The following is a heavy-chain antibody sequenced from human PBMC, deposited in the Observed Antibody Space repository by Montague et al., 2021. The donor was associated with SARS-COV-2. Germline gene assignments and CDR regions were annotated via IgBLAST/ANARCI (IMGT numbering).Heavy chain of an antibody. CDR1: GGSISSDY. D-gene: IGHD5-18*01. CDR2: MYYSGST. CDR3: ARGSYGHDAFDI. J-gene: IGHJ3*02. Sequence: SETLSLTCTVSGGSISSDYWSWIRQPPGKGLEWIGYMYYSGSTNYNPSLKSRVTISLDTSKNQFSLKLNYVTAADTAVYYCARGSYGHDAFDIWGQGTMVTVSS. V-gene: IGHV4-59*01.